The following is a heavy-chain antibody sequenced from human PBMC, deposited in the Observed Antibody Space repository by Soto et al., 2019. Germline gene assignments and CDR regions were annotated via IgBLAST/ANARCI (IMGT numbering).Heavy chain of an antibody. J-gene: IGHJ4*02. CDR2: ISSNGGST. CDR3: VKVLTIVGATFFDY. CDR1: GFTFSSYA. Sequence: GGSLRLSCSASGFTFSSYAMHWVRQAPGKGLEYVSAISSNGGSTYYADSVKGRFTISRDNSKNTLYLQMSGLRAEDTAVYYCVKVLTIVGATFFDYWGQGTLVTVSS. V-gene: IGHV3-64D*06. D-gene: IGHD1-26*01.